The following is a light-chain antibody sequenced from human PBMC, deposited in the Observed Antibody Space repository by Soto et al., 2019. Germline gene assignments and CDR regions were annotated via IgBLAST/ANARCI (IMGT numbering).Light chain of an antibody. CDR1: QSVSRSN. Sequence: EIVLTQSPGTLSLSPGERATLSCRASQSVSRSNLAWYQHKPGQAPRLLIYGTSNRATGIPDRLTGSGSGTDITLTISSLEPEDYALDYGEQYGSSTPSITFGLGTRLEIK. CDR3: EQYGSSTPSIT. V-gene: IGKV3-20*01. J-gene: IGKJ5*01. CDR2: GTS.